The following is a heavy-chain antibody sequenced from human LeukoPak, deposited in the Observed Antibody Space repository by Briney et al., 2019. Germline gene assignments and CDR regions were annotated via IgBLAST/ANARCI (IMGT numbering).Heavy chain of an antibody. CDR1: GFTFSSYW. Sequence: PGGSLRLSCVASGFTFSSYWMSWVRQAPGKGLEWVANIKQDGSEKYYVDSVKGRFTISRDNAKNSLYLQMNSLRAEDTAVYYCAREYYDFWSSYSYYYYYYMDVWGKGTTVTVSS. V-gene: IGHV3-7*01. CDR2: IKQDGSEK. J-gene: IGHJ6*03. CDR3: AREYYDFWSSYSYYYYYYMDV. D-gene: IGHD3-3*01.